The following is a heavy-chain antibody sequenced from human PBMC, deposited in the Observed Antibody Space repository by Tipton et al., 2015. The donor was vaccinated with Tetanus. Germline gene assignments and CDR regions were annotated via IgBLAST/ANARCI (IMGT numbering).Heavy chain of an antibody. CDR3: VRGGNGLDV. CDR1: GFTFSNHW. CDR2: ISGDGQTT. J-gene: IGHJ6*02. V-gene: IGHV3-74*01. D-gene: IGHD6-25*01. Sequence: SLRLSCAASGFTFSNHWMYWVRQTPGKGLEWVSCISGDGQTTHYADSLKGRLTISRDNVKNTVYVQMNSLRGEDTAVYHCVRGGNGLDVWGQGTTVTVSS.